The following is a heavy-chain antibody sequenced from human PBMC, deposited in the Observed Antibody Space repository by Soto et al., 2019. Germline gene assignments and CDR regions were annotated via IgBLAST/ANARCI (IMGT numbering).Heavy chain of an antibody. J-gene: IGHJ3*02. CDR3: ARDDIVVVPAANHDAFDI. Sequence: QVQLQQSGPGLVKPSQTLSLTCAISGDSVSSNSAAWNWIRQSPSRGLEWLGRTYYRSKWYNDYAGSVKSRLTINPDTSKNQFSLQLNSVTPEDTAVYYCARDDIVVVPAANHDAFDIWGQVTMVTVSS. CDR2: TYYRSKWYN. CDR1: GDSVSSNSAA. D-gene: IGHD2-2*01. V-gene: IGHV6-1*01.